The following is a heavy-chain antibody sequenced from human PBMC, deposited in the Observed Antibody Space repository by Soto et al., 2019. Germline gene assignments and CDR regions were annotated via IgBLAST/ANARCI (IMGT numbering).Heavy chain of an antibody. V-gene: IGHV1-69*01. D-gene: IGHD7-27*01. J-gene: IGHJ4*02. CDR2: IVPIFGTF. CDR1: GGTFGRNT. Sequence: QVHLVQSAAEVKKPGSSVRVSCTVSGGTFGRNTIVWVRQAPEQGLECMGHIVPIFGTFKYAQKFQGGVTFTADESTTTAYMDLSSLTSDDTAVYFCARDLNWALDYWGQGTLVTVSS. CDR3: ARDLNWALDY.